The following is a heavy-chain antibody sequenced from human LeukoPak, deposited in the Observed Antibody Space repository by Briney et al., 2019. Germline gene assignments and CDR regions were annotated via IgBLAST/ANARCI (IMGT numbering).Heavy chain of an antibody. Sequence: GGSLRLSCAASGFTFSSYGIHWVRQAPGKGLEWVAVIGYDGGEKYYADSVKGRFTISRDNSKNTLYLQMNSLRAEDTAVYYCTRDFESYFDYWGQGAQVTVSS. D-gene: IGHD3-9*01. CDR3: TRDFESYFDY. CDR1: GFTFSSYG. CDR2: IGYDGGEK. V-gene: IGHV3-33*01. J-gene: IGHJ4*02.